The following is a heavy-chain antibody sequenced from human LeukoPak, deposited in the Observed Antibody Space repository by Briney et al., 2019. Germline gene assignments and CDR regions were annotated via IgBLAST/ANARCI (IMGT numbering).Heavy chain of an antibody. Sequence: GGSLRLSCAASGFTFSNAWMSWVRQAPGKGLEWVGRIKSKTDGGTTDYAAPVKGRFTISRDDSKNTLYLQMNSLKTEDTAVYYCTTEATVTTSPPFQHWGQGTLVTVSS. V-gene: IGHV3-15*01. D-gene: IGHD4-17*01. CDR3: TTEATVTTSPPFQH. CDR2: IKSKTDGGTT. J-gene: IGHJ1*01. CDR1: GFTFSNAW.